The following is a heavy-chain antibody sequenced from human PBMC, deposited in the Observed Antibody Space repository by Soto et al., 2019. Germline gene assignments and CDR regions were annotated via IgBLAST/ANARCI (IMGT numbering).Heavy chain of an antibody. CDR2: INHSGST. CDR3: ATSAAGNQFDY. V-gene: IGHV4-34*01. CDR1: GGSFSGYY. Sequence: SETLSLTCAVYGGSFSGYYWSWIRQPPGKGLEWIGEINHSGSTNYNPSLKSRVTISVDTSKNQFSLKLSSVTAADTAVYYCATSAAGNQFDYWGQGTLVTVSS. J-gene: IGHJ4*02. D-gene: IGHD6-13*01.